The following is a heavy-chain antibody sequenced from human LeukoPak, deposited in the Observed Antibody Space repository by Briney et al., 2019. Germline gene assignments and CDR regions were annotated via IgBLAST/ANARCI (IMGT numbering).Heavy chain of an antibody. CDR3: ARQDYYYYGMDV. V-gene: IGHV4-59*08. CDR2: IYYSGST. CDR1: GGSISSYY. Sequence: TSETLSLTCTVSGGSISSYYWSWIRQPPGKGLEWIGYIYYSGSTNYNPSLKSRVTISVDTSKNQFSLKLSSVTAADTAVYYCARQDYYYYGMDVWGQGPTVTVSS. J-gene: IGHJ6*02.